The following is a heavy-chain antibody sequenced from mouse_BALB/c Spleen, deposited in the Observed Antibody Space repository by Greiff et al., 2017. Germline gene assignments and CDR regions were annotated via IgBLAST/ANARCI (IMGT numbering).Heavy chain of an antibody. CDR2: IWGDGST. V-gene: IGHV2-6-7*01. D-gene: IGHD2-13*01. CDR3: ARDDYEGDYAMDY. J-gene: IGHJ4*01. CDR1: GFSLTGYG. Sequence: VMLVESGPGLVAPSQSLSITCTVSGFSLTGYGVNWVRQPPGKGLEWLGMIWGDGSTDYNSALKSRLSISKDNSKSQVFLKMNSLQTDDTARYYCARDDYEGDYAMDYWGQGTSVTVSS.